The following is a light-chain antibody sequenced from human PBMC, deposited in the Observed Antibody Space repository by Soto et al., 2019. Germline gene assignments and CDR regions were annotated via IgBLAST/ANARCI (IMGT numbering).Light chain of an antibody. V-gene: IGLV1-40*01. J-gene: IGLJ3*02. CDR2: GNS. CDR1: TSNIGAGYD. CDR3: QSYDSSLSGWV. Sequence: QSVLTQPPSVSGAPGQRVTISCTGNTSNIGAGYDVHWYLQLPGTAPKLLIYGNSNRPSGVPDRFSGSKSGTSASLAITGLQAEYEADYYCQSYDSSLSGWVFGGGAKLTVL.